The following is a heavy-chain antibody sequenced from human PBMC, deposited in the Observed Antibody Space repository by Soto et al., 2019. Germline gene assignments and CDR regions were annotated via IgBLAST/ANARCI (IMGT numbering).Heavy chain of an antibody. J-gene: IGHJ4*02. CDR1: GFTVSSSY. D-gene: IGHD3-16*01. V-gene: IGHV3-53*01. CDR2: IYSGDNT. Sequence: PGGSLRLSCAASGFTVSSSYMSWVRQAPGKGLEWVSVIYSGDNTYYADSVMGRFTISRDNSKNTLYLQMNSLRAEDTAVYFCARVWKTYDYVWGTFHPNFDYWGQGALVTVSS. CDR3: ARVWKTYDYVWGTFHPNFDY.